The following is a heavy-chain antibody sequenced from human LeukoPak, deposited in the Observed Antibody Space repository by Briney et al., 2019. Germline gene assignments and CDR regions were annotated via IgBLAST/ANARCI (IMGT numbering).Heavy chain of an antibody. CDR2: IIPILGIA. Sequence: GASVKVSCKASGGTFSSYAISWVRQAPGQGLEWMGRIIPILGIANYAQKFQGRVTITADKSTSTAYMELSSLRSEDTAVYYCARSRGPDSSGYKRVNWFDPWGQGTLATVSS. V-gene: IGHV1-69*04. CDR3: ARSRGPDSSGYKRVNWFDP. J-gene: IGHJ5*02. CDR1: GGTFSSYA. D-gene: IGHD3-22*01.